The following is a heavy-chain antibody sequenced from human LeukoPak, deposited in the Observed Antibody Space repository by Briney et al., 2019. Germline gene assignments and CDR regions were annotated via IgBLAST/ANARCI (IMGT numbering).Heavy chain of an antibody. D-gene: IGHD6-19*01. Sequence: TGGSLRLSCAASGFTFSSYEMNWVRQAPGKGREWVSYISSSGSTIFYADSVKGRFTISRDNAKNSLYLQINSLRAEDTAVYYCARDLDIAVAGTSDAFDIWGQGTMVTVSS. CDR1: GFTFSSYE. V-gene: IGHV3-48*03. CDR3: ARDLDIAVAGTSDAFDI. CDR2: ISSSGSTI. J-gene: IGHJ3*02.